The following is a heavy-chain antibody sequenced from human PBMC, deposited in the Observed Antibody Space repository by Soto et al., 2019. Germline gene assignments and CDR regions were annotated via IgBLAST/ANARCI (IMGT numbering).Heavy chain of an antibody. D-gene: IGHD2-15*01. J-gene: IGHJ4*02. CDR1: GYTFTSYA. V-gene: IGHV1-3*01. Sequence: ASVKVSCKASGYTFTSYAMHWVRQTPGQRLEWMGWINAGNGNTKYSQKFQGRVTITRDTSASTAYMELSSLRSEDTAVYYCARGPGGPDGPGDYWGQGTLVTVSS. CDR3: ARGPGGPDGPGDY. CDR2: INAGNGNT.